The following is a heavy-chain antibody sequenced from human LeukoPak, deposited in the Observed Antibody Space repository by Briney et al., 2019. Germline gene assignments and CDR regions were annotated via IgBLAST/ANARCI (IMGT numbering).Heavy chain of an antibody. Sequence: GASVKVSCKASGYTFTSYAMNWVRQAPGQGLEWMGWISAYNGNTNYAQKLQGRVTMTTDTSTSTAYMELRSLRSDDTAVYYCARVGRLVNFDYWGQGTLVTVSS. D-gene: IGHD3-16*01. CDR3: ARVGRLVNFDY. J-gene: IGHJ4*02. CDR1: GYTFTSYA. V-gene: IGHV1-18*01. CDR2: ISAYNGNT.